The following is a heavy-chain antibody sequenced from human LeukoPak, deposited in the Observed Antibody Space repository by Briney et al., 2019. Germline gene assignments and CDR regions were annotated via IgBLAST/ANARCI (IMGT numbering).Heavy chain of an antibody. J-gene: IGHJ4*02. CDR2: ISYDGSNK. V-gene: IGHV3-30*04. D-gene: IGHD2-15*01. Sequence: GRSLRLSCAASGFTFSSYAMHWVRQAPGKGLEWVAVISYDGSNKYYADSVKGRFTISRDNSKNTLYLQMNSLRAEDTAVYYCARDDSCSGGSCYSGARGYFDYWGQGTLVTVSS. CDR1: GFTFSSYA. CDR3: ARDDSCSGGSCYSGARGYFDY.